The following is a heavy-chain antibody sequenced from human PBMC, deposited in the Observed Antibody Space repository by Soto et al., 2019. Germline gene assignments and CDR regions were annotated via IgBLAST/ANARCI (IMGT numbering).Heavy chain of an antibody. Sequence: GGSLRLSCAASGFTFRSYAMHWIRQAPDKGLEWVAVISYDGSNKYYADSVKGRFTISRDNSKSTLYLQMNSLRAEDTAVYYCAKDLLGYCSGGSCPRYYYYGMDVWGQGTTVTVSS. CDR2: ISYDGSNK. CDR1: GFTFRSYA. J-gene: IGHJ6*02. D-gene: IGHD2-15*01. CDR3: AKDLLGYCSGGSCPRYYYYGMDV. V-gene: IGHV3-30-3*01.